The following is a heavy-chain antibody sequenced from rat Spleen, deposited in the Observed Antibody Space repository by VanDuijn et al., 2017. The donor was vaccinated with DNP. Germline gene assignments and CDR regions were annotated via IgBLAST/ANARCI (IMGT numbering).Heavy chain of an antibody. CDR2: IFYDDTRT. D-gene: IGHD5-1*01. CDR3: ATGGSPYYFDY. J-gene: IGHJ2*01. CDR1: GFTFSDYH. Sequence: EVQLVESGGGLVQPGRSLKLSCAASGFTFSDYHMAWVRQAPKKGLEWVATIFYDDTRTYYRDSVKGRFAISRDNAKSTLYLHMDSLRSEDTATYYCATGGSPYYFDYWGQGVMVTVSS. V-gene: IGHV5S10*01.